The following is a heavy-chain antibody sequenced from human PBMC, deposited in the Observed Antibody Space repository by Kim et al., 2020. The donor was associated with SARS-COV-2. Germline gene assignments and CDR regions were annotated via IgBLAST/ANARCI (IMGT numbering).Heavy chain of an antibody. V-gene: IGHV4-39*01. CDR3: ARHVGGYWSPFDF. J-gene: IGHJ4*02. CDR2: LYYTGST. D-gene: IGHD3-10*01. Sequence: SETLSLTCTVSGGSISSSSYYWGWIRQPPGKGLEWIGTLYYTGSTYYNPSLKSRVTISVDTSKNQFSLKLSSVTAADTAVYYCARHVGGYWSPFDFWGQGTLVTVSS. CDR1: GGSISSSSYY.